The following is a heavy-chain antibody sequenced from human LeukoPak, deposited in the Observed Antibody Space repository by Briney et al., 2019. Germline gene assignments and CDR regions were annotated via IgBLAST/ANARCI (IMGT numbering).Heavy chain of an antibody. CDR1: GFTFSSYE. J-gene: IGHJ4*02. CDR2: ISSSGSTI. D-gene: IGHD3-3*01. Sequence: PGGSLRLSCAASGFTFSSYEMNWVRQAPGKGLEWVSYISSSGSTIYYADSVKGRFTISRDNAKNSLYLQMNSLRAEDTAVYYCARYGFWSGYCIDYWGQGTLVTVSS. V-gene: IGHV3-48*03. CDR3: ARYGFWSGYCIDY.